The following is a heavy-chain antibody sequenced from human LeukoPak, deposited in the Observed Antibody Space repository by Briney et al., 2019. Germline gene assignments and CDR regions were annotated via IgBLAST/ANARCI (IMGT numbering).Heavy chain of an antibody. CDR3: ATPEKQWHIFDY. Sequence: PGGSLRLSCAASGFTSSSYAMHWVRQAPGKGLEWVAVISFDGSNKYYADSVKGRFTISRDNSKNTLYLQMNSLRAEDTAVYYCATPEKQWHIFDYWGQGTLVTVSS. CDR1: GFTSSSYA. D-gene: IGHD6-19*01. V-gene: IGHV3-30*04. J-gene: IGHJ4*02. CDR2: ISFDGSNK.